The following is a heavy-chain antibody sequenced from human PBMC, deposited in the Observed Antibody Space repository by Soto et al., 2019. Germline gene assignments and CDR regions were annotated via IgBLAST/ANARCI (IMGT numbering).Heavy chain of an antibody. V-gene: IGHV1-18*01. CDR3: ARLVVEVYEGNFDH. CDR1: AYGFTNYG. J-gene: IGHJ4*02. D-gene: IGHD3-22*01. CDR2: ISTYNGNA. Sequence: QVQLVQSGAEVKKPGASLKVSCKASAYGFTNYGISWVRQAPGQGLEWMGWISTYNGNAEYAQTVQGRVTMTTDTYTSTVYMELRSLRSDDTAVYYCARLVVEVYEGNFDHWGQGTLVTVSS.